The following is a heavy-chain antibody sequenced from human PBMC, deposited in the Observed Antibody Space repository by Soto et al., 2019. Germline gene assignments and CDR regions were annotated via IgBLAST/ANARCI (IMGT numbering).Heavy chain of an antibody. CDR1: GGSISSYY. V-gene: IGHV4-59*01. D-gene: IGHD3-10*01. Sequence: SETLSLTCTVSGGSISSYYWSWIRQPPGKGLEWIGYIYYSGSTNYNPSLKSRVTISVDTSKNQFSLKLSSVTAADTAVYYCARITMVRGVIYYYYYYYMDVWGKGTTVTVSS. CDR2: IYYSGST. CDR3: ARITMVRGVIYYYYYYYMDV. J-gene: IGHJ6*03.